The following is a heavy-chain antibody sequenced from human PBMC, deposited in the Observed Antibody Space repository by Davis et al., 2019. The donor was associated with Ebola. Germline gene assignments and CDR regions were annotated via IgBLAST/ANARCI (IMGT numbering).Heavy chain of an antibody. V-gene: IGHV3-23*01. Sequence: ESLKISCAASGFTFSSYWMSWVRQAPGKGLEWVSAISGSGGSTYYADSVKGRFTISRDNSKNTLYLQMNSLRAEDTAVYYCAKEEWLSYGMDVWGQGTTVTVSS. D-gene: IGHD3-3*01. CDR1: GFTFSSYW. CDR2: ISGSGGST. CDR3: AKEEWLSYGMDV. J-gene: IGHJ6*02.